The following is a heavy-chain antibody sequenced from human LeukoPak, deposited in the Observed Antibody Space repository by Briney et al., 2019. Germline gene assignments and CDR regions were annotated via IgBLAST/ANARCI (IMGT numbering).Heavy chain of an antibody. CDR2: TYSGGTT. Sequence: PGGSLRLSCVGSGFSVSDNYMTWVRQAPGKGPEWVSVTYSGGTTYYGGSGEGSFTLCRDSAKNTLYLQMNSLRTEHTAIYYCAKEGGLGYCSTTSCAFAHWGRGTLVTVS. J-gene: IGHJ4*02. D-gene: IGHD2-2*01. V-gene: IGHV3-53*01. CDR1: GFSVSDNY. CDR3: AKEGGLGYCSTTSCAFAH.